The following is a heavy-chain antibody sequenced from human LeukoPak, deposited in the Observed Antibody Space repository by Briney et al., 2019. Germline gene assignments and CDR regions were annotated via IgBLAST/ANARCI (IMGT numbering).Heavy chain of an antibody. V-gene: IGHV3-48*04. D-gene: IGHD3-3*01. CDR3: AKAGGGDDFWSVDVEWKFDY. CDR2: ISSGSTTI. Sequence: PGGSLRLSCAASGFTFSSYTMNWVRQAPGKGLEWISYISSGSTTIYYADSVKGRFTISRDNAKNSLYLQMNSLRAEDTAVYYCAKAGGGDDFWSVDVEWKFDYWGQGTLVTVSS. J-gene: IGHJ4*02. CDR1: GFTFSSYT.